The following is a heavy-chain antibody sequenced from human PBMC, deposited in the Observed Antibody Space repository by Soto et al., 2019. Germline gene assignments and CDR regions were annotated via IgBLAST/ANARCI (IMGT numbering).Heavy chain of an antibody. CDR2: IIPIFGTA. Sequence: SVKVSCKASGGTFSSYAISWVRQAPGQGLEWMGEIIPIFGTANYAQKFQGRVTITADESTSTAYMELSSLRSEDTAVYYCARTPVEMARFDYWGQGTLVTVSS. CDR1: GGTFSSYA. V-gene: IGHV1-69*13. D-gene: IGHD5-12*01. J-gene: IGHJ4*02. CDR3: ARTPVEMARFDY.